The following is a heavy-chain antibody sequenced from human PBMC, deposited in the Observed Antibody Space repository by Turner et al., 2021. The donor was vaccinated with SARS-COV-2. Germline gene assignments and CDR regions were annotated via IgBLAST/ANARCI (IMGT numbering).Heavy chain of an antibody. CDR1: GFTFTMHD. J-gene: IGHJ6*02. V-gene: IGHV1-18*01. Sequence: QVHMAQSASEVTNPGPPVKGSCKASGFTFTMHDISWVREAPGQGLEWLGDISPSDGDTNYAQKVRIRVTMTANTSTSTLCMEITALKIDDTALYYSARLGESSCGIDVWGQGTTVTVSS. CDR2: ISPSDGDT. D-gene: IGHD2-21*01. CDR3: ARLGESSCGIDV.